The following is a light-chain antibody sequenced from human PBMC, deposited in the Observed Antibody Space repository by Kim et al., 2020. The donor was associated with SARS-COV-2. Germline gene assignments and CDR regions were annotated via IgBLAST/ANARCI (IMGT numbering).Light chain of an antibody. J-gene: IGKJ1*01. CDR1: ESVTSSF. CDR3: QQYGSSGWT. Sequence: SPVERATLSCRASESVTSSFLAWYQQKPGQAPRLLMYGASRRATGIPDRFSGSGSGTDFTLTISRLEPEDFAVYYCQQYGSSGWTFGQGTKVDIK. V-gene: IGKV3-20*01. CDR2: GAS.